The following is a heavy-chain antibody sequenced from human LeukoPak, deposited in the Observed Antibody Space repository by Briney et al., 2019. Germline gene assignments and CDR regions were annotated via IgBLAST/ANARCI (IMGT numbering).Heavy chain of an antibody. Sequence: PGGSLRLSCAASGFTFSSYSMNWVRQAPGKGLEWVSSISSSSSYIYYADSVKGRFTISRDNAKNSLYLQMNSLRAEDTAVYYCARDLRGGSYGYYYYYMNVWGKGTTVTVSS. CDR2: ISSSSSYI. D-gene: IGHD1-26*01. J-gene: IGHJ6*03. V-gene: IGHV3-21*01. CDR3: ARDLRGGSYGYYYYYMNV. CDR1: GFTFSSYS.